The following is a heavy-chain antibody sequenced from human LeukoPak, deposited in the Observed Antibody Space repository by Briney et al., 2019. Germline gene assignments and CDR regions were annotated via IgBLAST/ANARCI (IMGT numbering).Heavy chain of an antibody. Sequence: SETLSLTCTVSGGSISSYYWSWIRQPPGKGLEWIGYIYYSGSTNYNPSLKSRVTISVDTSKNQFSLKLSSVTAADTALYYCARNFYASSGYYLDDFYFDFWGQGTLVTVSS. CDR2: IYYSGST. V-gene: IGHV4-59*12. CDR3: ARNFYASSGYYLDDFYFDF. CDR1: GGSISSYY. J-gene: IGHJ4*02. D-gene: IGHD3-22*01.